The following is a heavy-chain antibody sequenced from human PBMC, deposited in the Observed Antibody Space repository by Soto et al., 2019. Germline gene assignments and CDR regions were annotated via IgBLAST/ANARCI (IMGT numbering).Heavy chain of an antibody. V-gene: IGHV4-61*01. CDR1: GGSVSSGRYY. D-gene: IGHD3-10*01. CDR3: ARAYXXGSGRGRSMDV. J-gene: IGHJ6*02. CDR2: MFDSGST. Sequence: SETLSLTCTVSGGSVSSGRYYWSWIRQPPGKGLEWIGYMFDSGSTNYNPSLKSRVTIAVDTSKNQFSLKLSSVTAADTAVYYCARAYXXGSGRGRSMDVWGQGTTVTVSS.